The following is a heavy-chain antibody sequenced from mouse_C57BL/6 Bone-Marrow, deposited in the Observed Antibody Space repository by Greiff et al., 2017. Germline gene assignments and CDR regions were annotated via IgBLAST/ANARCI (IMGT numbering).Heavy chain of an antibody. D-gene: IGHD1-1*01. Sequence: ESGPGLVKPSQSLSLTCSVTGYSISSGYYWNWLRQFPGNKLEWMGYISYDGSNNYNPSLKNRISITRDTSTNHFFLMLNSMTTEYTATYYGARENYGSSYAWFAYWGQGTLVTVSA. V-gene: IGHV3-6*01. CDR3: ARENYGSSYAWFAY. J-gene: IGHJ3*01. CDR2: ISYDGSN. CDR1: GYSISSGYY.